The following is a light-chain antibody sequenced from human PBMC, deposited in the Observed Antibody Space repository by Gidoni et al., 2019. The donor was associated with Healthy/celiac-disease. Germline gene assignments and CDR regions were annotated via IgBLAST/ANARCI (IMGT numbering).Light chain of an antibody. CDR3: QQYYSAHSA. CDR1: QSVLYSSNNKNY. Sequence: DIVLTQSPDSLAVSLGERATINCKSSQSVLYSSNNKNYLAWYQQKPGQPPKLLIYWASTRESGVPDRFSGSGSGTDFTLTISSLQAEDVAVYYCQQYYSAHSAFGPGTKVDI. J-gene: IGKJ3*01. V-gene: IGKV4-1*01. CDR2: WAS.